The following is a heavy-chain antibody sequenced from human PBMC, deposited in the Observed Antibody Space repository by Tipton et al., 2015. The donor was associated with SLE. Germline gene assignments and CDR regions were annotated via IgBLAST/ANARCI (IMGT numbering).Heavy chain of an antibody. J-gene: IGHJ4*02. Sequence: TLSLTCTVSGGSINGYYWNWFRQTPGRELEWIGYIHYNRDTNYHPSLKSRVTISVEPSKNPRSLKLTSVTAADTAVYYCARGSVVADDFWGQGTLVTVSS. D-gene: IGHD2-15*01. CDR3: ARGSVVADDF. CDR1: GGSINGYY. CDR2: IHYNRDT. V-gene: IGHV4-59*01.